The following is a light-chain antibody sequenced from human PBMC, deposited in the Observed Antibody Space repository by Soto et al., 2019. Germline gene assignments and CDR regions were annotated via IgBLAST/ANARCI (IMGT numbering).Light chain of an antibody. Sequence: EIVLTQSPGTLSLSPGERATLSCRASQSVSRSYLAWYQQKPGQAPRLLIYDASNRATGIPARFSGSGSGTDFTLTISSLEPEDFAVYYCQQYSNWPPITFGQGTRLEI. CDR1: QSVSRSY. J-gene: IGKJ5*01. CDR3: QQYSNWPPIT. CDR2: DAS. V-gene: IGKV3D-20*02.